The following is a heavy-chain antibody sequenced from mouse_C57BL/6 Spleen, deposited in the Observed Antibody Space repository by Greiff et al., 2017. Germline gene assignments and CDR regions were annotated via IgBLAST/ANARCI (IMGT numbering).Heavy chain of an antibody. CDR2: ISSGSSTI. Sequence: VQLKQSGGGLVKPGGSLKLSCAASGFTFSDYGMHWVRQAPEKGLEWVAYISSGSSTIYYADTVKGRFTISRDNAKNTLFLQMTSLRSEDTAMYYWAREGTEGYYFDYWGQGTTLTVFS. CDR1: GFTFSDYG. CDR3: AREGTEGYYFDY. J-gene: IGHJ2*01. D-gene: IGHD4-1*01. V-gene: IGHV5-17*01.